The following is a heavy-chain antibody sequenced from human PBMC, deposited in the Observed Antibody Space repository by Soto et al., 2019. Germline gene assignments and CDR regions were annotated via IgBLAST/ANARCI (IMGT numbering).Heavy chain of an antibody. CDR2: IYTSGST. J-gene: IGHJ5*02. D-gene: IGHD6-19*01. Sequence: SEPLSLTCTVSVGAISSSYWSWIRQPAVKGLEWIGRIYTSGSTNYNPSLKSRVTMSLDRSNNQCSLKLKSVTAADTAVYFCAGMPYTSGLRFDPWGPGTLVTVSS. CDR1: VGAISSSY. CDR3: AGMPYTSGLRFDP. V-gene: IGHV4-4*07.